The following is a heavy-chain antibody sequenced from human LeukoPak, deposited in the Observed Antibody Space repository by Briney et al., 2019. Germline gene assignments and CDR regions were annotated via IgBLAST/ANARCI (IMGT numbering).Heavy chain of an antibody. CDR2: ISGSGGST. Sequence: PAGGSLRLSCAASGFTFSSYGMSWVRQAPGKGLEWVSAISGSGGSTYYADSVKGRFTISRDNSKNTLFLQMNSLRAEDTALYYCAKSRGSGRDMPRGVNFDYWGQGILVTVSS. CDR3: AKSRGSGRDMPRGVNFDY. V-gene: IGHV3-23*01. CDR1: GFTFSSYG. J-gene: IGHJ4*02. D-gene: IGHD3-10*01.